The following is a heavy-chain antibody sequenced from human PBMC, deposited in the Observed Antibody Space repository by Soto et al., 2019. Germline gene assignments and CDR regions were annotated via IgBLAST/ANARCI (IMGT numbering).Heavy chain of an antibody. J-gene: IGHJ4*02. V-gene: IGHV1-69*02. CDR3: ASSSLGYCSGGSCYAPDY. CDR1: GGTSSSYT. Sequence: SVKVSCKASGGTSSSYTISWVRQAPGQGLEWMGRIIPILGIANYAQKFQGRVTITADKSTSTAYMELSSLRSEDTAVYYCASSSLGYCSGGSCYAPDYWGQGTLVTVSS. D-gene: IGHD2-15*01. CDR2: IIPILGIA.